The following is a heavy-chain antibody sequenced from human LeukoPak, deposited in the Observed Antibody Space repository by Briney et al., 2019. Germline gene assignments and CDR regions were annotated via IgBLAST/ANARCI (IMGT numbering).Heavy chain of an antibody. Sequence: GGSLRLSCAASGFTFSSYSMNWVRQAPGKGLEWVSFISSSSNTIYYADSVKGRFTISRDNAKNSLYLQMNSLRAEDTAVYYCARERIVVVTEGVYYYGMDVWGQGTTVTVSS. CDR1: GFTFSSYS. CDR3: ARERIVVVTEGVYYYGMDV. V-gene: IGHV3-48*01. D-gene: IGHD2-21*02. CDR2: ISSSSNTI. J-gene: IGHJ6*02.